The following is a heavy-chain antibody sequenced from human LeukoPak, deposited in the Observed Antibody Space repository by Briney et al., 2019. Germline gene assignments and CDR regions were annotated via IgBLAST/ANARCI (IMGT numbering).Heavy chain of an antibody. CDR3: AKALSDSSGPGFDY. V-gene: IGHV3-43*01. J-gene: IGHJ4*02. Sequence: PGGSLRLSCAASGFTFDDYTMHWVRQAPGKGLEWVSLISWDGGSTYYADSVKGRFTISRDNSKNSLYLQMNSLRTEDTALYYCAKALSDSSGPGFDYWGQGTLVTVSS. CDR2: ISWDGGST. D-gene: IGHD3-22*01. CDR1: GFTFDDYT.